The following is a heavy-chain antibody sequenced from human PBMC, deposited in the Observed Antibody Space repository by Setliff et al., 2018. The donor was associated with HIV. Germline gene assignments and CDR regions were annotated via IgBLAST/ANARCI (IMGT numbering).Heavy chain of an antibody. CDR2: IIPISGTA. CDR3: ARDFGGYCSSMSCPGLFDP. Sequence: SVKVSCKASGGTFSNYGMSWVRQAPGQGLEWMGGIIPISGTANYAQKFQVRVTITTDESTSKAYMELSGLRSEDTAVYYCARDFGGYCSSMSCPGLFDPWGQGTLVTVSS. D-gene: IGHD2-2*01. J-gene: IGHJ5*02. V-gene: IGHV1-69*05. CDR1: GGTFSNYG.